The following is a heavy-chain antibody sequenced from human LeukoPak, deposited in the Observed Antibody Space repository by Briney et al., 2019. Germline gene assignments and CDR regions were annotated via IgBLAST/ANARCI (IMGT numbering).Heavy chain of an antibody. J-gene: IGHJ4*02. D-gene: IGHD5-12*01. V-gene: IGHV1-69*04. CDR1: GGTFSTYA. CDR3: ASVYRGYDNTIDY. CDR2: IIPILGIA. Sequence: ASVKVSCKASGGTFSTYAISWVRQAPGQGLEWMGRIIPILGIANYAQKFQGRVTITAEKSTTTAYMELSSLRSEDTAVYYCASVYRGYDNTIDYWGQGTLVTVSS.